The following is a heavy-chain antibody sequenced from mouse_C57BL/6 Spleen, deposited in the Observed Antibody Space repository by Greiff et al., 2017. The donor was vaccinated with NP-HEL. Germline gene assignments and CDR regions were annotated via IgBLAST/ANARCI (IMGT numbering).Heavy chain of an antibody. CDR1: GFNIKDDY. Sequence: EVQLQQSGAELVRPGASVKLSCTASGFNIKDDYMHWVKQRPEQGLEWIGWIDPENGDTEYASKFQGKATITADTSSNTAYLQLSSLTSEDTAVYYCTTGTTDAMDYWGQGTSVTVSS. CDR3: TTGTTDAMDY. D-gene: IGHD1-1*01. J-gene: IGHJ4*01. V-gene: IGHV14-4*01. CDR2: IDPENGDT.